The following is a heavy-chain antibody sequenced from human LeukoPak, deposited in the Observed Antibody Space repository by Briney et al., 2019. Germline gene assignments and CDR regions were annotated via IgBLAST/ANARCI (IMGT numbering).Heavy chain of an antibody. D-gene: IGHD4-17*01. CDR3: AKEFYGDYTMAGDAFDI. V-gene: IGHV3-30*18. CDR1: GFTFSSYG. Sequence: GGSLRLSCAASGFTFSSYGMHWVRQAPGKGLEWVAVISYDGSNKYYADSVKGRFTISRDNSKNTLYLQMNSLRAEDTAVYYCAKEFYGDYTMAGDAFDIWGQGTMVTVSS. J-gene: IGHJ3*02. CDR2: ISYDGSNK.